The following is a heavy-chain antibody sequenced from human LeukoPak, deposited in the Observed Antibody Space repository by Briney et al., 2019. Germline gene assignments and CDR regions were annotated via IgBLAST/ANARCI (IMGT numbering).Heavy chain of an antibody. Sequence: GGSLRLSCVASGFPFSGYWMDWVRQAPGKGMEWVANINQDGTNQYYAASVKGRFSISRDNAKNSLYLQMNSLRAEDTAVYYCAKGLFEYSYGLEDAFDIWGQGTMVTVSS. CDR3: AKGLFEYSYGLEDAFDI. D-gene: IGHD5-18*01. J-gene: IGHJ3*02. V-gene: IGHV3-7*01. CDR2: INQDGTNQ. CDR1: GFPFSGYW.